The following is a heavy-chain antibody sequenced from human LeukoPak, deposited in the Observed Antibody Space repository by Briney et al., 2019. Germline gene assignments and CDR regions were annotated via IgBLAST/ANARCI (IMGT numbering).Heavy chain of an antibody. V-gene: IGHV3-11*06. Sequence: PGGSLRLSCAASGFTFSDYYMSWIRQAPGKGLEWVSYISSSSSYTNYADSVKGRFTISRDNAKNSLYLQMNSLRAEDTAVYYCATSSGYGSDAFDIRGQGTMVTVSS. CDR1: GFTFSDYY. CDR3: ATSSGYGSDAFDI. J-gene: IGHJ3*02. CDR2: ISSSSSYT. D-gene: IGHD5-12*01.